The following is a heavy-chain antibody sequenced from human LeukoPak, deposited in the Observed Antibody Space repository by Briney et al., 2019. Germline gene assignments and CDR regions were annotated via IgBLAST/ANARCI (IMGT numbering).Heavy chain of an antibody. D-gene: IGHD6-6*01. CDR2: FDPEDGET. Sequence: ASVKVSCKVSGYTLTELSMHWVRQAPGKGLEWMGGFDPEDGETIYAQKFQGRVTMTEDTSTDTAYMELSSLRSEDTAVYYCATAGSSPSLGDFDYWGQGTLVTVPS. J-gene: IGHJ4*02. CDR1: GYTLTELS. CDR3: ATAGSSPSLGDFDY. V-gene: IGHV1-24*01.